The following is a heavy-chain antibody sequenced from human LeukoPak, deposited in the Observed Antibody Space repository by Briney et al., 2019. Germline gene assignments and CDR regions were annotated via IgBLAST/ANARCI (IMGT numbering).Heavy chain of an antibody. Sequence: VGSLRLSCAASRFTFSSYWMSWVRQAPGRGLEWVANIEKDGSKKNYVDSVKGRFTISRDNAKNSLFLYMNSLRDEYTAVYYCATNSDYRFEYWGQGTLVTVSS. CDR2: IEKDGSKK. CDR1: RFTFSSYW. V-gene: IGHV3-7*01. J-gene: IGHJ4*02. CDR3: ATNSDYRFEY. D-gene: IGHD3-22*01.